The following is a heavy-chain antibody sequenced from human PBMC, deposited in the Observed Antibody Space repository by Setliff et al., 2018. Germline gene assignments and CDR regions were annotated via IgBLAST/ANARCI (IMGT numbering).Heavy chain of an antibody. D-gene: IGHD2-15*01. Sequence: PSETLSLTCAVSGYFISSGYYWGWIRQPPGKGLEWIGSIYHSGSTYYNPSLKSRVTISVDTSKKQFSPKLSSVTAADTAVYYCARRHCSGGSCYSLNYFDYWGQGTLVTVSS. CDR2: IYHSGST. J-gene: IGHJ4*02. CDR1: GYFISSGYY. CDR3: ARRHCSGGSCYSLNYFDY. V-gene: IGHV4-38-2*01.